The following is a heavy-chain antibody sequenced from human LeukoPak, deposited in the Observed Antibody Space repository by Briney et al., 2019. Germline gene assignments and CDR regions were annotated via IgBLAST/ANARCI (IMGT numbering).Heavy chain of an antibody. Sequence: SETLSLTCTVSGGSISSSSYYWGWIRQPPGKGLEWIGSIYYSGSTYYNPSLKSRVTISVDTSKNQFSLKLSPVTAADTAVYYCARLKAVAGTLNWFDPWGQGTLVTVSS. CDR1: GGSISSSSYY. J-gene: IGHJ5*02. CDR3: ARLKAVAGTLNWFDP. D-gene: IGHD6-19*01. V-gene: IGHV4-39*01. CDR2: IYYSGST.